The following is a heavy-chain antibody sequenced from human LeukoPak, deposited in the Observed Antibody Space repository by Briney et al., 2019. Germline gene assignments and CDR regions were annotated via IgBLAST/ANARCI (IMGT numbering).Heavy chain of an antibody. J-gene: IGHJ3*02. CDR3: ARSRSGYSYEHGAFEI. D-gene: IGHD5-18*01. Sequence: SETLSLTCAVYGGSFSDYYWSWIRQPPGKGQEWIGEINHSGSTNYNPSLKSRVTISVDTSKNQFSLELSSVTAADTAVYYCARSRSGYSYEHGAFEIWGQGTMVTVSS. CDR2: INHSGST. V-gene: IGHV4-34*01. CDR1: GGSFSDYY.